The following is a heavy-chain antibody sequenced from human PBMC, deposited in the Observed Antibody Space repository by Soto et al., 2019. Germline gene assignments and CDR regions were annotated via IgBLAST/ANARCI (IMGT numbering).Heavy chain of an antibody. CDR3: ARDDRVLLWFGEAMGAFDI. CDR1: GFTFSSYG. D-gene: IGHD3-10*01. V-gene: IGHV3-33*01. Sequence: GGSLRLSCAASGFTFSSYGMHWVRQAPGKGLEWVAVIWYDGSNKYYADSVKGRFTISRDNSKNTLYLQMNSLRAEDTAVYYCARDDRVLLWFGEAMGAFDIWGQGTMVTVSS. CDR2: IWYDGSNK. J-gene: IGHJ3*02.